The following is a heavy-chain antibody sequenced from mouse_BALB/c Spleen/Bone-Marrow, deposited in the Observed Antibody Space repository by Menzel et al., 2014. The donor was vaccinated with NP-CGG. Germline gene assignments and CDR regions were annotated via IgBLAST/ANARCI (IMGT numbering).Heavy chain of an antibody. D-gene: IGHD2-14*01. Sequence: VMLVESGGGLVQPGGSRKLSCAASGFTFSSFGMHWVRQAPEKGLEWVAYIISGSNTIYYADTVKGRFTISRDNPKNTPFLQMTSLRSEDTAMYYCARSRYDVGWFAYWGQGTLVTVSA. J-gene: IGHJ3*01. V-gene: IGHV5-17*02. CDR1: GFTFSSFG. CDR3: ARSRYDVGWFAY. CDR2: IISGSNTI.